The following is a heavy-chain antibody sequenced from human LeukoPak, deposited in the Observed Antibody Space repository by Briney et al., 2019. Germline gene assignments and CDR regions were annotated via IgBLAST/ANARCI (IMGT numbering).Heavy chain of an antibody. V-gene: IGHV4-59*08. Sequence: PSETLSLTCTVPGGSISSYYWSWIRQPPGKGLEWIGYIYYSGSTNYNPSLKSRVTISVDTSKNQFSLKLSSVTAADSAVYYCASFCASTTCYNDGTNFAFWGQGTLVTVSS. CDR3: ASFCASTTCYNDGTNFAF. D-gene: IGHD2-2*01. CDR2: IYYSGST. J-gene: IGHJ4*02. CDR1: GGSISSYY.